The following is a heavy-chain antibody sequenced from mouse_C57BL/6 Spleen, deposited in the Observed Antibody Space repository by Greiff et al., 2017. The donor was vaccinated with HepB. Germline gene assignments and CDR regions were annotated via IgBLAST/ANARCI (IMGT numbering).Heavy chain of an antibody. CDR1: GFTFSDYY. Sequence: EVQVVESGGGLVQPGGSLKLSCAASGFTFSDYYMYWVRQTPEKRLEWVAYISNGGGSTYYPDTVKGRFTISRDNAKNTLYLQMSRLKSEDTAMYYCASQYYGNYDWYFDVWGTGTTVTVSS. V-gene: IGHV5-12*01. CDR3: ASQYYGNYDWYFDV. D-gene: IGHD2-1*01. CDR2: ISNGGGST. J-gene: IGHJ1*03.